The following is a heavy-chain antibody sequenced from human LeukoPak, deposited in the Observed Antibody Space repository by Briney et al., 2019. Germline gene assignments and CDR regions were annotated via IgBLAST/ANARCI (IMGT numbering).Heavy chain of an antibody. CDR3: ARDYKYAFDN. J-gene: IGHJ4*02. CDR1: GFTFSDYS. Sequence: GGSLRLSCAASGFTFSDYSMNWVRQAPGKGLEWISYIGIDNGNTDYADSVKGRFTISGDKAKNSLYLQMNSLRVEDTAVYYCARDYKYAFDNWGQGTLVTVSS. CDR2: IGIDNGNT. D-gene: IGHD5-24*01. V-gene: IGHV3-48*01.